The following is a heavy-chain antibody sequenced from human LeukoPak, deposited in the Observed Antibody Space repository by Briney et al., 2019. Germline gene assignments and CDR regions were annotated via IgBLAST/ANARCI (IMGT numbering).Heavy chain of an antibody. J-gene: IGHJ3*02. CDR3: ARGANIDAFDI. CDR1: GGSFSGYY. V-gene: IGHV4-34*11. Sequence: SETLSLTCAVYGGSFSGYYWGWIRQPPGKGLEWIGSIYYSGSTYYNPPLKSRATISVDTSKNQFSLKLRSVTAADTAVYYCARGANIDAFDIWGQGTMVTVSS. CDR2: IYYSGST.